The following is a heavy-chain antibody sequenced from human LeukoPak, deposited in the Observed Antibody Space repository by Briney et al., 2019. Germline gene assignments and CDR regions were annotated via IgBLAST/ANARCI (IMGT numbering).Heavy chain of an antibody. J-gene: IGHJ6*03. D-gene: IGHD3-10*01. CDR1: GYTFTGYY. V-gene: IGHV1-2*02. CDR3: ARMGFGELYYYYYMDV. CDR2: INPNSGGT. Sequence: ASVKVSCKASGYTFTGYYMHWVRQAPGQGLEWMGWINPNSGGTNYAQKFQGRVTMTRDTSISTAYMELSRLRSDDTAVYYCARMGFGELYYYYYMDVWGKGTTVTISS.